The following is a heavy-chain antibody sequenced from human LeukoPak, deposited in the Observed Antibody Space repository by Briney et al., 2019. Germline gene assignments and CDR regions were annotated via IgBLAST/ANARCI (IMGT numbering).Heavy chain of an antibody. J-gene: IGHJ4*02. CDR1: GFTFGDNV. CDR3: AMRGSSQPNYFNY. V-gene: IGHV3-23*01. D-gene: IGHD6-6*01. Sequence: GGSLRLSCTSSGFTFGDNVMSWVRQVPGKGLEWVSAITGSGDSTYYADSVKGRFTISRDNSKNTLYVQMNRLRAEDTAVYHCAMRGSSQPNYFNYWGQGTLVTVSS. CDR2: ITGSGDST.